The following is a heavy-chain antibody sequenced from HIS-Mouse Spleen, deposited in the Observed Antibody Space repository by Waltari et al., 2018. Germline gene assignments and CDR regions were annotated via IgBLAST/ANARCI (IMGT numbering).Heavy chain of an antibody. D-gene: IGHD6-19*01. CDR1: GFTCSSYG. CDR3: AKASSGWLDY. CDR2: ISYDGSNK. V-gene: IGHV3-30*18. Sequence: QVQLVESGGGVVQPGRSLRLPCAASGFTCSSYGLPWVRQAPGKGLEWVAVISYDGSNKYYADSVKGRFTISRDNSKNTLYLQMNSLRAEDTAVYYCAKASSGWLDYWGQGTLVTVSS. J-gene: IGHJ4*02.